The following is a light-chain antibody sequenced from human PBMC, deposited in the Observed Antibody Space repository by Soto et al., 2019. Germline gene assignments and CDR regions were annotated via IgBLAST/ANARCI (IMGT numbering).Light chain of an antibody. J-gene: IGLJ1*01. CDR2: GNS. Sequence: QYVLTQPPSVSGAPGQRVTISCTGSSSNIGAGSDVHGYQQLPGTAPKLLIYGNSNRPTGVPERFSGSQSGTTAPLAITGLQAEDDTDYYWQSYDISLSGYLFGTVTQLTIL. V-gene: IGLV1-40*01. CDR1: SSNIGAGSD. CDR3: QSYDISLSGYL.